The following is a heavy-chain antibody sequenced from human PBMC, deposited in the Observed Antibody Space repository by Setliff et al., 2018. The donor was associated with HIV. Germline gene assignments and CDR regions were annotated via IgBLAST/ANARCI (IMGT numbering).Heavy chain of an antibody. D-gene: IGHD3-3*01. V-gene: IGHV4-4*09. Sequence: SETLSLTCTVSGGSISTYYWSWIRQPPGKGLEWIGYIYTSGTTNYNPSLKSRVTISVDTSKKQVSLKLSSVTAADTAVYYCARHANYDFWSGYWGYYFDYWGQGTPVTVSS. CDR1: GGSISTYY. CDR3: ARHANYDFWSGYWGYYFDY. J-gene: IGHJ4*02. CDR2: IYTSGTT.